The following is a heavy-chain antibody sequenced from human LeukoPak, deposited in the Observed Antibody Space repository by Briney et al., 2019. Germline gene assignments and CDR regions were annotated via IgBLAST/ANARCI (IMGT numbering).Heavy chain of an antibody. D-gene: IGHD6-13*01. Sequence: ASVKVSCKASGYTFTSYGISWVRQAPGQGLEWMGWMNPNSGNTGYAQKFQGRVTMTRNTSISTAYMELSSLRSEDTAVYYCARGNPRRSSWYYNYWGQGTLVTVSS. CDR2: MNPNSGNT. J-gene: IGHJ4*02. V-gene: IGHV1-8*02. CDR1: GYTFTSYG. CDR3: ARGNPRRSSWYYNY.